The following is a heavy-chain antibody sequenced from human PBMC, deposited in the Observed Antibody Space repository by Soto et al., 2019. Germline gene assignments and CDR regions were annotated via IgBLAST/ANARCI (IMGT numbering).Heavy chain of an antibody. CDR3: ARASRITVTLYYYGMDV. CDR2: IIPIFGTS. CDR1: GGTFSSYA. V-gene: IGHV1-69*12. Sequence: QVQLVQSGAEVKKPGSSVKVSCKASGGTFSSYAISWVRQAPGQGLEWMGGIIPIFGTSNYAQKFQGRVTITADESTSTAYMELSSLRSEDTAVYYCARASRITVTLYYYGMDVWGQGTTVTVSS. J-gene: IGHJ6*02. D-gene: IGHD4-17*01.